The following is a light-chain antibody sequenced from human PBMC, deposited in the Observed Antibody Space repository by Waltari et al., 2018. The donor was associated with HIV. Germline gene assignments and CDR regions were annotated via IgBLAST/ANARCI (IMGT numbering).Light chain of an antibody. CDR1: SSNIGAGQA. CDR3: QSYDSSLSGFVV. Sequence: QSVLTQPPSVSGAPGQRVTISCTGSSSNIGAGQAVHWYQQLPGTAPKVLIYGNTNRPSGVPDRFSGSKSGTSASLAITGLQAEDEADYYCQSYDSSLSGFVVFGGGTKVTVL. V-gene: IGLV1-40*01. CDR2: GNT. J-gene: IGLJ2*01.